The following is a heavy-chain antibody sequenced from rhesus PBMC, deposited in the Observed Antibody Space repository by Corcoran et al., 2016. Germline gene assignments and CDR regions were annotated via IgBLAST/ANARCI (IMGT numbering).Heavy chain of an antibody. Sequence: EVQLVQSGAEVKRPGESLTISCKTSGYSFTSYRIIWVRQMPGKGLEGMGAIDPSDSDTRYSPSFQGQVTISADKSISTTYLQWSSLKASDSATYYCAKEADPHWYFDLWGPGTPITISS. V-gene: IGHV5-2*01. CDR3: AKEADPHWYFDL. CDR2: IDPSDSDT. D-gene: IGHD6-19*01. CDR1: GYSFTSYR. J-gene: IGHJ2*01.